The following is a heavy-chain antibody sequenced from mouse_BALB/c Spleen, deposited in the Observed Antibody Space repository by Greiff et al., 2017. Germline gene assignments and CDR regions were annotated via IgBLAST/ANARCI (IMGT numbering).Heavy chain of an antibody. J-gene: IGHJ3*01. D-gene: IGHD2-2*01. CDR1: GFSLTSYG. Sequence: VQRVESGPGLVAPSQCLSITCTASGFSLTSYGVHWVRQPPGKGLEWLGVIWAGGSTNYYSALMTRQSISKENSKSQAFLIMNSMQTDDTAMYCCARDSGYDFAYWGQGTLVTVSA. CDR2: IWAGGST. V-gene: IGHV2-9*02. CDR3: ARDSGYDFAY.